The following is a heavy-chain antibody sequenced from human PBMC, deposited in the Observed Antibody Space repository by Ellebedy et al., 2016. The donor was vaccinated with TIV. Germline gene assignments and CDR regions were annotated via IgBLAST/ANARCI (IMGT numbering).Heavy chain of an antibody. Sequence: GESLKISCAASGFTFSDYYMIWIRQAPGKGLEWVSFISGSSSYTNYADSVKGRFIISRDNAKNSVFLQMTSLRGDDTAVYYCASLTDVWSGYKGLDPWGQGTLVTVSS. CDR3: ASLTDVWSGYKGLDP. CDR1: GFTFSDYY. D-gene: IGHD3-3*01. V-gene: IGHV3-11*06. J-gene: IGHJ5*02. CDR2: ISGSSSYT.